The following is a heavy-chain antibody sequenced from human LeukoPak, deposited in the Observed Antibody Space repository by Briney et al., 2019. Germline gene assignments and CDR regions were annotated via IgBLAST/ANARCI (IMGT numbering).Heavy chain of an antibody. CDR3: ARDDTAVAGTELDF. D-gene: IGHD6-19*01. V-gene: IGHV3-21*01. CDR1: GFTFSNYN. CDR2: ISSSSTNI. J-gene: IGHJ4*02. Sequence: GGSLRLSCAASGFTFSNYNMNWVRQAPGKGLEWVSYISSSSTNIYYTDSVKGRFTISRDNAKNSLYLQMNSLRAEDTAVYYCARDDTAVAGTELDFWGQGTLVTVSS.